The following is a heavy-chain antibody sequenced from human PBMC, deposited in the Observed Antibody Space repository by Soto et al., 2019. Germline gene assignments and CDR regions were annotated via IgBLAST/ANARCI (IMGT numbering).Heavy chain of an antibody. CDR3: ARVDCGGDCYSAYHFDY. CDR1: GYTFTSYG. D-gene: IGHD2-21*02. Sequence: ASVKVSCKASGYTFTSYGISWVRQAPGQGLEWMGWISAYNGNTNYAQKLQGRVTMTTDTSTSTAYMELRSLRSDDTAVHYCARVDCGGDCYSAYHFDYWGQGTLVTVSS. CDR2: ISAYNGNT. J-gene: IGHJ4*02. V-gene: IGHV1-18*04.